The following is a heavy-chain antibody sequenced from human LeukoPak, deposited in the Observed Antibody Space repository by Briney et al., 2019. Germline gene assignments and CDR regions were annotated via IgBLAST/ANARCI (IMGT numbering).Heavy chain of an antibody. CDR3: ARENTYYYDSSGDNDAFDI. Sequence: SETLSLTCTVSGGSISSYYWSWIRQPPGKGLEWIGYIYYSRSTNYDPSLKRRVTISVDTSKNQFSLKLSSVTAADTAVYYCARENTYYYDSSGDNDAFDIWGQGTMVTVSS. J-gene: IGHJ3*02. V-gene: IGHV4-59*01. D-gene: IGHD3-22*01. CDR2: IYYSRST. CDR1: GGSISSYY.